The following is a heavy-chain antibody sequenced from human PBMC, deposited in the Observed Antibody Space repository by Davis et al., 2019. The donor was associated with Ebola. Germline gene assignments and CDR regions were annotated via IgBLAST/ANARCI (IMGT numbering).Heavy chain of an antibody. D-gene: IGHD4-17*01. CDR1: IFPFSGYT. CDR3: VRSYYGDYVS. J-gene: IGHJ5*02. Sequence: PGGSLRLSCAASIFPFSGYTMHWVRQAPGKGLEYVSTITKNGGSTYYADSVKGRFTTSRDNSKNTLYLQMSSLRTEDTAVYYCVRSYYGDYVSWGQGTLVTVSS. CDR2: ITKNGGST. V-gene: IGHV3-64D*06.